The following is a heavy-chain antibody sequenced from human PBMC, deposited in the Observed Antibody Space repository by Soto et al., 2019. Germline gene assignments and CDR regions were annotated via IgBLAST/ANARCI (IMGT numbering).Heavy chain of an antibody. CDR1: GYTFTSYY. V-gene: IGHV1-46*01. Sequence: GASVKVSCKASGYTFTSYYMHWVRQAPGQGLEWMGIINPSGGSTSYAQKFQGGVTMTRDTSTSTVYMELSSLRSEDTAVYYCARDHPGSGGAPGWFDPWGQGTLVTVSS. J-gene: IGHJ5*02. D-gene: IGHD2-15*01. CDR2: INPSGGST. CDR3: ARDHPGSGGAPGWFDP.